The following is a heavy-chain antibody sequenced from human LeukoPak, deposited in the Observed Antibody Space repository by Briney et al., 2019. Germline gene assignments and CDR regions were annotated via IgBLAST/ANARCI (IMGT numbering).Heavy chain of an antibody. D-gene: IGHD6-19*01. CDR1: GGSISSYY. V-gene: IGHV4-59*01. CDR3: ARARIAVADPFDY. CDR2: IYYSGST. Sequence: SGTLSLTCTVSGGSISSYYWSWIRQPPGKGLEWIGYIYYSGSTNYNPSLKSRVTISVDTSKNQFSLKLSSVTAADTAVYYCARARIAVADPFDYWGQGTLVTVSS. J-gene: IGHJ4*02.